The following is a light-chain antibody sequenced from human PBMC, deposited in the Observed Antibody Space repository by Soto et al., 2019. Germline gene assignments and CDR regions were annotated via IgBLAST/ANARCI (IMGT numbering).Light chain of an antibody. CDR1: QSISSY. CDR3: QQSYSTLIT. V-gene: IGKV1-39*01. Sequence: DIQMTQSPSSLSASVGDRFTMACRSSQSISSYLNWYQQKPGKAPKLLIYAASSLQSGVPSRFSGSGSGTDFTLTISSLQPEDFATYYCQQSYSTLITFGQGTGLEIK. J-gene: IGKJ5*01. CDR2: AAS.